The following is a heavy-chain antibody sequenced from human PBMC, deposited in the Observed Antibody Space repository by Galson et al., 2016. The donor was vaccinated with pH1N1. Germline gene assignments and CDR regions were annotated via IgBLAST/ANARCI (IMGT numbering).Heavy chain of an antibody. CDR3: ARLRGGITVVREVYFDL. CDR2: VYPGDSDT. J-gene: IGHJ4*02. V-gene: IGHV5-51*03. CDR1: GYSFTSYW. D-gene: IGHD3-10*01. Sequence: QSGAEVKKPGESLKISCRGSGYSFTSYWIAWVRQKPGKGLEWMGIVYPGDSDTRYSPSFRGLFTFSADKSIGTAYLQWSSLEPSDTAIYYCARLRGGITVVREVYFDLWGQGTLVTVSP.